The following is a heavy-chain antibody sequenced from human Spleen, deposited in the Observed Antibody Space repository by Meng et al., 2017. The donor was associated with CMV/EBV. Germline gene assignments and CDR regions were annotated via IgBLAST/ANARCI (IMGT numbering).Heavy chain of an antibody. CDR3: ATFGERRGC. CDR1: GFAFDDYA. Sequence: SLKISCAASGFAFDDYAMHWVRQSPGKGLEWVSRISWNGDSLGYADSVKGRFTISRDNAKNSLYLQMDTLRVEDTALYYRATFGERRGCWGQGTLVTVSS. J-gene: IGHJ4*02. V-gene: IGHV3-9*01. D-gene: IGHD3-10*01. CDR2: ISWNGDSL.